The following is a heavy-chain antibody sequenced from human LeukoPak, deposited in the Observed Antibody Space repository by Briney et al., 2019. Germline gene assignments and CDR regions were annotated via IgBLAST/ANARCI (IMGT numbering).Heavy chain of an antibody. CDR1: GGSISSYY. V-gene: IGHV4-59*12. Sequence: PSETLSLTCTVSGGSISSYYWSWIRQPPGKGLEWIGYIYYSGSTYYNPSLKSRVTISVDTSKNQFSLKLSSVTAADTAVYYCARDLDFWSGLPIGYWGQGTLVTVSS. CDR2: IYYSGST. CDR3: ARDLDFWSGLPIGY. J-gene: IGHJ4*02. D-gene: IGHD3-3*01.